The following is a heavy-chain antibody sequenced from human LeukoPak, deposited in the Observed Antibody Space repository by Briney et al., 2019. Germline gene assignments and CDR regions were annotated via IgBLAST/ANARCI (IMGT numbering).Heavy chain of an antibody. CDR1: GCTFSGYY. Sequence: ASVKVSCKASGCTFSGYYMHWVRRAPGQGLEWMGWINPNSGGTNYAQKFQGWVTMTRDTSISTAYMELSRLRSDDTAVYYCARGIGYSSGGSCYAYDYWGQGTLVTVSS. D-gene: IGHD2-15*01. V-gene: IGHV1-2*04. CDR2: INPNSGGT. J-gene: IGHJ4*02. CDR3: ARGIGYSSGGSCYAYDY.